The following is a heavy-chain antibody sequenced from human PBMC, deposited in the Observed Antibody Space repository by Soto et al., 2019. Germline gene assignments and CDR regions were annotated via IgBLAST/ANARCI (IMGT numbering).Heavy chain of an antibody. CDR3: ASAYGGNVFDY. CDR2: INHSGGT. Sequence: QVQLQQWGAGLLKPSETLSLTCAVYGWSFSGYYWSWIRQPPGKGLVWIGEINHSGGTNSNPSLKSRVTISVETSKNQFSLKLSSVTAADTAVYFCASAYGGNVFDYWGQGTLVTVSS. V-gene: IGHV4-34*01. J-gene: IGHJ4*02. D-gene: IGHD4-17*01. CDR1: GWSFSGYY.